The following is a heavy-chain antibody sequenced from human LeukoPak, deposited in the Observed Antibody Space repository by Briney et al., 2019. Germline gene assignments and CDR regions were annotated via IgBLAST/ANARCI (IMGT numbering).Heavy chain of an antibody. CDR3: AKAGAVVVVAAKYFDY. CDR1: GFTFSSYA. CDR2: ISGSGDRT. Sequence: GGSLRLSCAASGFTFSSYAMNWVRQAPGKGLEWVSTISGSGDRTYYADSVKGRFTISRDNSKNTLYLQMNSLRAEDTAVYYCAKAGAVVVVAAKYFDYWGQGTLVTVSS. D-gene: IGHD2-15*01. J-gene: IGHJ4*02. V-gene: IGHV3-23*01.